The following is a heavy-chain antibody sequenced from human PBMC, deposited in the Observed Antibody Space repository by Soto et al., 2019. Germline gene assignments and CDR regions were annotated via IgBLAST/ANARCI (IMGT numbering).Heavy chain of an antibody. D-gene: IGHD3-10*01. CDR3: ARAAPHPSSGWIDP. CDR1: GGSVSSDTYF. J-gene: IGHJ5*02. Sequence: QVQVQESGPGLVKPSETLSLTCTVSGGSVSSDTYFWTLIRQPPGKGLEWIGHIRNSGSTDYNPSLKGRVTISIDTSKNQFSLKLSSVTAADTAVYFCARAAPHPSSGWIDPWGQGTLVSVSS. V-gene: IGHV4-61*01. CDR2: IRNSGST.